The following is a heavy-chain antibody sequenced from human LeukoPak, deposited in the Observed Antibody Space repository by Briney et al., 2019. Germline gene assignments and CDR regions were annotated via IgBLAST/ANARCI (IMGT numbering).Heavy chain of an antibody. J-gene: IGHJ2*01. CDR3: ARDRRHLRGYFDL. V-gene: IGHV3-11*01. Sequence: GGSLRLSCAASGFTFSDYYMSWIRQAPGKGLEWVSYISSSGSTIYYADSAKGRFTISSDNAKNSLYLQMNSLRAEDTAVYYCARDRRHLRGYFDLWGRGTLVTVSS. CDR2: ISSSGSTI. CDR1: GFTFSDYY.